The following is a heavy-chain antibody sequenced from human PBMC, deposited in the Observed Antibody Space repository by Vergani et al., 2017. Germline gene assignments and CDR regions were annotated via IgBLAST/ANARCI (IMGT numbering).Heavy chain of an antibody. J-gene: IGHJ4*02. CDR1: GYTFIGYY. CDR3: AKTHEGDSGYDYFDY. Sequence: QVQLVQSGAEVKKPGASVKVSCKASGYTFIGYYMHWVRQAPGQGLEWMGWINPNSGGTNYAQKFQGRVTMTRDTSISTAYMELSRLRSDDTAVYYRAKTHEGDSGYDYFDYWGQGTLVTVSS. V-gene: IGHV1-2*02. CDR2: INPNSGGT. D-gene: IGHD5-12*01.